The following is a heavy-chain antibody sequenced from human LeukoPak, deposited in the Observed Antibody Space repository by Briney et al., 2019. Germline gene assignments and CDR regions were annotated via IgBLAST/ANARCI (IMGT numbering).Heavy chain of an antibody. CDR1: GYTFTSYG. D-gene: IGHD3-22*01. J-gene: IGHJ3*02. CDR2: ISAYNGNT. CDR3: ARVESRADSSGYYDAFDI. Sequence: ASVKVSCKASGYTFTSYGISWVRQAPGQGLEWMGWISAYNGNTNYAQKLQGRVTMTTDTSTSTAYMELRSPRSDDTAVYYCARVESRADSSGYYDAFDIWGQGTMVTVSS. V-gene: IGHV1-18*01.